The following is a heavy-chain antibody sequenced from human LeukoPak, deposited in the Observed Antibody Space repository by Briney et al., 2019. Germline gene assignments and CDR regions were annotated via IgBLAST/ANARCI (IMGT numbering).Heavy chain of an antibody. CDR2: INSDGSST. CDR3: ARVLRSWEPLPEAGY. CDR1: GFTFSSYW. Sequence: GGSLRLSCAASGFTFSSYWMHWVRQAPGKGLVWISRINSDGSSTSYADSVKGRFTISRDNAKNTLYLQMNSLRAEDTAVYYCARVLRSWEPLPEAGYWGQGTLVTVSS. D-gene: IGHD1-26*01. J-gene: IGHJ4*02. V-gene: IGHV3-74*01.